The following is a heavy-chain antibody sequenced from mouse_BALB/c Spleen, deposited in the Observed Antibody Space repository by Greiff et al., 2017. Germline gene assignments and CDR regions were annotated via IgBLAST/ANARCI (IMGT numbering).Heavy chain of an antibody. V-gene: IGHV1-7*01. J-gene: IGHJ2*01. CDR2: INPSTGYT. Sequence: QVQLQQSGAELAKPGASVKMSCKASGYTFTSYWMHWVKQRPGQGLEWIGYINPSTGYTEYNQKFKDKATLTADKSSSTAYMQLSSLTSEDSAVYYCAIDSSGFDYWGQGTTLTVSS. CDR3: AIDSSGFDY. CDR1: GYTFTSYW. D-gene: IGHD3-2*01.